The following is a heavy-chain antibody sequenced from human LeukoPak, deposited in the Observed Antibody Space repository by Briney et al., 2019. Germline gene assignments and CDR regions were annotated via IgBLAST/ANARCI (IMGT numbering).Heavy chain of an antibody. CDR1: GYIFTNYG. V-gene: IGHV1-3*01. J-gene: IGHJ4*02. Sequence: GASVKVSFTASGYIFTNYGIHWVRQAPGQRLECMGWINAGNGNIKYSQNFQGRVTFTGDTSASTVYMEFNSLRSEDTAVYYCARDGGGRYGTTLLDYWGQGTLVTVSS. CDR2: INAGNGNI. CDR3: ARDGGGRYGTTLLDY. D-gene: IGHD1/OR15-1a*01.